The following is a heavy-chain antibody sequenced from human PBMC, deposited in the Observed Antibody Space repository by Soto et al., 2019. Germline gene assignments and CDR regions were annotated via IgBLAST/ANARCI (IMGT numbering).Heavy chain of an antibody. V-gene: IGHV3-30-3*01. J-gene: IGHJ4*02. CDR1: GFTFSSYA. CDR3: ARDRNDFWSGYYKDPLDY. Sequence: HPGGSLRLSCAASGFTFSSYAMHWVRQAPGKGLEWVAVISYDGSNKYYADSVKGRFTISRDNSKNTLYLQMNRLRAEDTAVYYCARDRNDFWSGYYKDPLDYWGQGTLVTVSS. CDR2: ISYDGSNK. D-gene: IGHD3-3*01.